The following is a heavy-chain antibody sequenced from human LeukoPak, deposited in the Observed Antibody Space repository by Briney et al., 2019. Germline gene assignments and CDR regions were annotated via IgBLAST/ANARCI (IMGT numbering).Heavy chain of an antibody. CDR2: IYYSGST. CDR1: GGSISSTDDY. J-gene: IGHJ3*02. Sequence: SETLSLTCTVSGGSISSTDDYWGWVRQPPGRGAEGLGSIYYSGSTYYNPSRKRRSTIAENPSKNQFSRKWRELTAADTAVYYCAREDGTSMANAFDIWGQGTMVTVSS. D-gene: IGHD5-18*01. V-gene: IGHV4-39*07. CDR3: AREDGTSMANAFDI.